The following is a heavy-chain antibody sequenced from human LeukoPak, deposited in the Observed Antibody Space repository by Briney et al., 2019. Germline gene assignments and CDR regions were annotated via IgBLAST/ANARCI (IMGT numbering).Heavy chain of an antibody. V-gene: IGHV4-59*01. J-gene: IGHJ4*02. Sequence: SETLSLTCAVYGGSFSGYYWSWIRQPPGKGLEWIGYIYYSGSTNYNPSLKSRVTISVDTSKNQFSLKLSSVTAADTAVYYCARVNFDWFTLDYWGQGTLVTVSS. CDR1: GGSFSGYY. CDR3: ARVNFDWFTLDY. CDR2: IYYSGST. D-gene: IGHD3-9*01.